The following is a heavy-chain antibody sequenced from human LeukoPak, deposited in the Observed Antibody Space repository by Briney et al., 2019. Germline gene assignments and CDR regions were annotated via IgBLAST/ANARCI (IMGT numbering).Heavy chain of an antibody. D-gene: IGHD3-16*01. J-gene: IGHJ4*02. CDR1: ELTVSSNC. V-gene: IGHV3-49*04. Sequence: PGGSLRLSCAASELTVSSNCMTWVRQAPGKGLEWVGFIRSKAYGGTTEYAASVKGRFTISRDDSKSIAYLQMNSLKTEDTAVYYCTRDRRALGGYYFDYWGQGTLVTVSS. CDR3: TRDRRALGGYYFDY. CDR2: IRSKAYGGTT.